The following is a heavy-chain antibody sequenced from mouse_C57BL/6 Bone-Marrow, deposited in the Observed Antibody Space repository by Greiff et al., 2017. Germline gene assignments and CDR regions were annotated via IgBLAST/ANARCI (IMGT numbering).Heavy chain of an antibody. CDR1: GYSFTDYN. D-gene: IGHD1-1*01. J-gene: IGHJ1*03. CDR2: INPNYGTT. V-gene: IGHV1-39*01. CDR3: ARSGNYCGSSPPTAYFGG. Sequence: VQLKESGPELVKPGASVKISCKASGYSFTDYNMNWVKQSNGKSLEWIGVINPNYGTTSYNQKFKGKATLTVDQSSSTAYMQLNSLTSEDSAVYYCARSGNYCGSSPPTAYFGGWGTGTTVTVAS.